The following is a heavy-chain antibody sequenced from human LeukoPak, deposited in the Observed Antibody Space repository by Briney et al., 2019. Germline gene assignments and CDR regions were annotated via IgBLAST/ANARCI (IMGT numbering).Heavy chain of an antibody. J-gene: IGHJ4*02. CDR3: ARLPRDYYDSSGYPYYFDY. D-gene: IGHD3-22*01. Sequence: KASETLPLTCTVSGGSISSYYWSWIRQPPGKGLEWIGYIYYSGSTNYNPSLKSRVTISVDTSKNQFSLKLSSVTAADTAVYYCARLPRDYYDSSGYPYYFDYWGQGTLVTVSS. CDR1: GGSISSYY. CDR2: IYYSGST. V-gene: IGHV4-59*01.